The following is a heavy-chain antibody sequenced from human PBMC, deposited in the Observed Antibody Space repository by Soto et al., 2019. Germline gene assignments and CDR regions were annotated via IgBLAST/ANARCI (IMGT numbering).Heavy chain of an antibody. D-gene: IGHD6-6*01. V-gene: IGHV3-53*01. CDR1: GFTVSSNY. CDR3: ARDRGRIAARPFYYYYGMEV. Sequence: GGSLRLSCADSGFTVSSNYMSWVRQAPGKGLEWVSVIYSGGSTYYADSVKGRFTISRDNSKNTLYLQLNSLRAEDTAVYYCARDRGRIAARPFYYYYGMEVWGQGTTVTVSS. CDR2: IYSGGST. J-gene: IGHJ6*02.